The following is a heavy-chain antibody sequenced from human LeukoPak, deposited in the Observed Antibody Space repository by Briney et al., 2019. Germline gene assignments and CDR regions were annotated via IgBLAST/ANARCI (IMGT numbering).Heavy chain of an antibody. Sequence: GGSLRLSCAASGFTFSRYWMSWVRQAPGKGLEWGANMKQDGSEKYYVDSVKDRFTISRDNAKNSLYLQMNSLRAEDTAVYYCARDGSDYGEYDYWGQGTLVTVSS. CDR1: GFTFSRYW. D-gene: IGHD4-17*01. V-gene: IGHV3-7*03. J-gene: IGHJ4*02. CDR3: ARDGSDYGEYDY. CDR2: MKQDGSEK.